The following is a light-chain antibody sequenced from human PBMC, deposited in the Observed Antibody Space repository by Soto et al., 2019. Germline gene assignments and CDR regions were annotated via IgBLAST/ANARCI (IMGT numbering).Light chain of an antibody. Sequence: DIQMTQSPSSLSASVGDRVTITCRASQSMSTYLNWFQQKPGKAPKVLIYGASSLQSGVTSRFSDSVSETDFTLTMCSLQPEDVATYYCQQRYNTPLTFGGGTRVEI. CDR2: GAS. CDR1: QSMSTY. CDR3: QQRYNTPLT. J-gene: IGKJ4*01. V-gene: IGKV1-39*01.